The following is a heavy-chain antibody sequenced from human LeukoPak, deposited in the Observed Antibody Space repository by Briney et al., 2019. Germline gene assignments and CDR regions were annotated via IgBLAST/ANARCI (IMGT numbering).Heavy chain of an antibody. CDR3: VLVYYGSGSYYGTPPGGDY. CDR1: GGSISSSTYY. J-gene: IGHJ4*02. D-gene: IGHD3-10*01. Sequence: SETLSLTCTVSGGSISSSTYYWGWIRQPPGKGLERIGSIYYSGTTYYNPSLKSRVTLSVDTSKNQFSLKLSSVTAADTAVFYCVLVYYGSGSYYGTPPGGDYWGQGTLVTVSS. CDR2: IYYSGTT. V-gene: IGHV4-39*01.